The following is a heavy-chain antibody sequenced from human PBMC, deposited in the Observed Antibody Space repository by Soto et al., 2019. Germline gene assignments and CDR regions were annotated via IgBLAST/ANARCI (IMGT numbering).Heavy chain of an antibody. CDR3: ARESGGATATLDYYDFYMDV. CDR1: GDSFNDYY. CDR2: INPNGGVT. J-gene: IGHJ6*03. D-gene: IGHD5-12*01. V-gene: IGHV1-2*04. Sequence: QVQLVQSGAEVRKPGASVTVSCRSSGDSFNDYYIHWVRQAPGQGFEWMGWINPNGGVTKYAQKFQGWVSMTRDTSIRTVYIQLSRLRSDDTAVYYCARESGGATATLDYYDFYMDVWGTGTTVTVSS.